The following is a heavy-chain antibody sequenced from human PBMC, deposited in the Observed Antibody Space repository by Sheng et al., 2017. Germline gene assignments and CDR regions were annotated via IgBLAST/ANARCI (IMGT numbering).Heavy chain of an antibody. J-gene: IGHJ4*02. CDR1: GFSFSDSY. V-gene: IGHV3-11*04. Sequence: QVQLVESGGGLVKPGGSLRLSCAASGFSFSDSYMTWIRQAPGKGLEWVSYISPSDTTIYYADSVKGRFTISRDNAKNSLYLQMNSLRAEDTAIYYCARRRDYFDYWGQGTLVTVSS. CDR3: ARRRDYFDY. CDR2: ISPSDTTI.